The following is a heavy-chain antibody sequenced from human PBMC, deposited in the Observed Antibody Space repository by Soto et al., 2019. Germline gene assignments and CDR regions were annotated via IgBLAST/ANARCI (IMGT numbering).Heavy chain of an antibody. V-gene: IGHV3-9*01. CDR1: GFSFENYA. Sequence: GGSLRLSCAASGFSFENYAMHWVRQAPGKGLEWVSGISWHSGNLGYADSVKGRFTISRDNGKNSLYLQMNNLRAEDTAVYYCARDHLILPAHDFFYGSDVWGRGATVTVSS. J-gene: IGHJ6*02. D-gene: IGHD2-21*02. CDR2: ISWHSGNL. CDR3: ARDHLILPAHDFFYGSDV.